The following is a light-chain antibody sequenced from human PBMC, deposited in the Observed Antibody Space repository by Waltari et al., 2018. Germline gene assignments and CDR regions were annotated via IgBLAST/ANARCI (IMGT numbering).Light chain of an antibody. CDR3: SLYMGSGIWV. CDR1: SGSVSTTSY. V-gene: IGLV8-61*01. CDR2: KGT. J-gene: IGLJ3*02. Sequence: QTVVTQEPSLSVSPGGTVTLPCALTSGSVSTTSYPTWYQQTPGQPPRTLVYKGTSRSSGVPGRFSGSVLGNTVALTITGAQADDESNYYCSLYMGSGIWVFGGGTKLTVL.